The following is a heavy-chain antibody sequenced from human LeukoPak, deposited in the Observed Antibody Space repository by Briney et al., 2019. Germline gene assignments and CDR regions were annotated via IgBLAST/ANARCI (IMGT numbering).Heavy chain of an antibody. J-gene: IGHJ4*02. Sequence: ASVKVSCKASGYTLTSYDINWVRQATGQGLEWMGWMNPNSGNTGYAQKFQGRVTMTRNTSISTAYMELSSLRSEDTAVYYCARDLIDDDCGDPYYYFDYWGQGTLVTVSS. D-gene: IGHD4-17*01. V-gene: IGHV1-8*01. CDR3: ARDLIDDDCGDPYYYFDY. CDR2: MNPNSGNT. CDR1: GYTLTSYD.